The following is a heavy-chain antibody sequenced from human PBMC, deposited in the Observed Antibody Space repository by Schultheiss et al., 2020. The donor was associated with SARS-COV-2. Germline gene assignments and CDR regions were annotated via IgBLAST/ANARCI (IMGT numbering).Heavy chain of an antibody. CDR1: EFTFSSYW. CDR2: INSDGSST. J-gene: IGHJ6*02. V-gene: IGHV3-74*01. CDR3: ARGNGMDV. Sequence: GESLKISCADSEFTFSSYWMHWVRQAPGKGLVWVSRINSDGSSTSYADSVKGRFTISRDNAKNTLYLQMNSLRAEDTAVYYCARGNGMDVWGQGTTVTVSS.